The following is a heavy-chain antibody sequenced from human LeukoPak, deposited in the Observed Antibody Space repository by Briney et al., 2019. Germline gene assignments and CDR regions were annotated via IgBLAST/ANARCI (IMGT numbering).Heavy chain of an antibody. V-gene: IGHV1-2*02. J-gene: IGHJ5*02. CDR3: AREVTAVAVNWFDP. CDR1: GHTFSGYY. Sequence: ASVKVSCKASGHTFSGYYLHWVRQAPGQGLEWMGWINPNSGGTNYAQKLQGRVTMSRDTSISTAYMELSRLRSDDTAVYYCAREVTAVAVNWFDPWGQGTLVTVSS. CDR2: INPNSGGT. D-gene: IGHD6-19*01.